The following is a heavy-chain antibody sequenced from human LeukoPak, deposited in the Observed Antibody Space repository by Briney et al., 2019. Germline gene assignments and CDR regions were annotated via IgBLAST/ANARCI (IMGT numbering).Heavy chain of an antibody. CDR2: IYSNGDT. CDR3: ARGGLGYYGSGSYPLGY. CDR1: GGSISSYY. V-gene: IGHV4-59*08. J-gene: IGHJ4*02. D-gene: IGHD3-10*01. Sequence: PSETLSLTCSVSGGSISSYYWSWIRQSPGKGLEWIGAIYSNGDTFHNPSLKSRVTISVESSKNQFSLKLSSVTAADTAVYYCARGGLGYYGSGSYPLGYWGQGTLVTVSS.